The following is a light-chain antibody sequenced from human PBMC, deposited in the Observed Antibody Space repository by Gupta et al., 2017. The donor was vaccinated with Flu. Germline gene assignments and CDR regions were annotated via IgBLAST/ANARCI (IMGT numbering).Light chain of an antibody. V-gene: IGLV1-51*02. CDR3: GTWDSSLSAGYVV. Sequence: QSVLTQPPSVSAAPGQKVTISCSGSSSNIGNNYVSWYQQLPGTAPKLLIYENNKRPSGIPDRFSGSKSGTSATLGITGXQXGDEADXYCGTWDSSLSAGYVVFGGGTKLTVL. CDR2: ENN. CDR1: SSNIGNNY. J-gene: IGLJ2*01.